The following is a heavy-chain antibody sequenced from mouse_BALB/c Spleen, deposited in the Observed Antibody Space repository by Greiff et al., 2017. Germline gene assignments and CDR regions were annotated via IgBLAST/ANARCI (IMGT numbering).Heavy chain of an antibody. V-gene: IGHV5-9-3*01. J-gene: IGHJ3*01. CDR1: GYTFSSYA. Sequence: EVQLVESGGGLVKPGGSLKLSCAASGYTFSSYAMSWVRQTPEKRLEWVATISSGGSYTYYPDSVKGRFTISRDNAKNTLYLQMSSLRSEDTAMYYCARQGDYDGFDYWGQGTLVTVSA. CDR3: ARQGDYDGFDY. CDR2: ISSGGSYT. D-gene: IGHD2-4*01.